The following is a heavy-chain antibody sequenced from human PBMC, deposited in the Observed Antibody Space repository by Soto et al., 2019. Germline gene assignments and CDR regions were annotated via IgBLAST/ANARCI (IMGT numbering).Heavy chain of an antibody. CDR1: GGTFSSYT. J-gene: IGHJ6*03. CDR2: IIPILGIA. Sequence: SVKVSCKASGGTFSSYTISWVRPAPGQGLEWMGRIIPILGIANYAQKFQGRVTITADKSTSTAYMELSSLRSEDTAVYYCARALSEGSYYYYYMDVWGKGTTVTVSS. D-gene: IGHD3-16*02. V-gene: IGHV1-69*02. CDR3: ARALSEGSYYYYYMDV.